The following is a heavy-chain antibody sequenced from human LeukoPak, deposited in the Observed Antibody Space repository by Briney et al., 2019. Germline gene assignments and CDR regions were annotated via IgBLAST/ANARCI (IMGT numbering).Heavy chain of an antibody. CDR1: GFTFSSHA. J-gene: IGHJ6*03. CDR3: AKVVWGSGRPPRYYYYMDV. V-gene: IGHV3-23*01. Sequence: PGESLRLSCAASGFTFSSHAMSWVRQAPGKGLEWVSAISGSGDSTYYADSVKGRFTISRDNSKNTLYLQKNSLRVEDTAVYYCAKVVWGSGRPPRYYYYMDVWGKGTTVTVSS. D-gene: IGHD3-10*01. CDR2: ISGSGDST.